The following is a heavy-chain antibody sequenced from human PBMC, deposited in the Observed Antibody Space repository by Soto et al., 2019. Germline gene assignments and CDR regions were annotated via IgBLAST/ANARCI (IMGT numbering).Heavy chain of an antibody. CDR2: IKQDGSDK. D-gene: IGHD4-17*01. V-gene: IGHV3-7*03. CDR3: TRDPDYGVVWYYYYGMDV. J-gene: IGHJ6*02. CDR1: GFTFSSHW. Sequence: GGSLRLSCRASGFTFSSHWMTWVRQAPGKGLEWVANIKQDGSDKNFADSVKGRFTISRDNAKKSVYLQMNSLRTEDTAVYYCTRDPDYGVVWYYYYGMDVWGQGTTVTVSS.